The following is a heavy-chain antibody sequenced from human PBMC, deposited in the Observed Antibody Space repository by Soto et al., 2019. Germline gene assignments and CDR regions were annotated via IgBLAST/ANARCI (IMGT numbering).Heavy chain of an antibody. CDR2: ITGGGGRT. V-gene: IGHV3-23*01. Sequence: EVQLLESGGGLAQPGGSLRVSCAASGFTFHTYAMTWVRQAPEKGLEWVSAITGGGGRTYYADSVKGRFTISRDNSKNTLYLQMNSLRVEDTAVYYCATRGFDSGGWDYYALDVWGQGTAVTVSS. CDR3: ATRGFDSGGWDYYALDV. J-gene: IGHJ6*02. CDR1: GFTFHTYA. D-gene: IGHD5-12*01.